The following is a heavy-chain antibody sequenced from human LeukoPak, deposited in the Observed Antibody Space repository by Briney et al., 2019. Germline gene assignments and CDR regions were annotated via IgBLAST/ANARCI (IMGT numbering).Heavy chain of an antibody. D-gene: IGHD6-13*01. V-gene: IGHV3-23*01. J-gene: IGHJ4*02. Sequence: AGGSLRLSCVASGLRFRSYAMNWVRQAPGKGLEWVSAISGSGGSTYYADSVKGRFTISRDNSKNTLYLQMNSLRAEDTAVYYCAKARIAGPFFDYWGQGTLVTVSS. CDR1: GLRFRSYA. CDR2: ISGSGGST. CDR3: AKARIAGPFFDY.